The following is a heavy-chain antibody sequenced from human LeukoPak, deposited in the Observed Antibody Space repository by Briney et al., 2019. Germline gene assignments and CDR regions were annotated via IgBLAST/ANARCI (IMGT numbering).Heavy chain of an antibody. CDR1: GFTFSNAW. J-gene: IGHJ3*02. CDR2: ISGSEKTI. V-gene: IGHV3-11*04. Sequence: GGSLRLSCAASGFTFSNAWMSWVRQALGKGLEWISYISGSEKTIVYADSVKGRFTISRDSARNSLFLQMNSLRVEDRAVYYCARGHPGAFDIWGQGTTVTVSS. CDR3: ARGHPGAFDI.